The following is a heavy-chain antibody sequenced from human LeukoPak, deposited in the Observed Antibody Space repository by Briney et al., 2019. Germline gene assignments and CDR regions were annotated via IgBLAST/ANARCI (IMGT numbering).Heavy chain of an antibody. CDR2: ISYDGSNK. D-gene: IGHD4-23*01. CDR3: ANDYGGTATLDY. J-gene: IGHJ4*02. CDR1: GFTFSSYG. Sequence: PGRSLRLSCAASGFTFSSYGMHWVRQAPGKGLEWVAVISYDGSNKYYADSVKGRFTISRDNSKNTLYLQMNSLRAEDTAVYYCANDYGGTATLDYWGQGTLVTVSS. V-gene: IGHV3-30*18.